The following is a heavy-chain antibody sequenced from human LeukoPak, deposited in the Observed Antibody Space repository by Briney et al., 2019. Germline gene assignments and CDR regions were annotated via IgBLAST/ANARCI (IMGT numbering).Heavy chain of an antibody. V-gene: IGHV4-59*08. J-gene: IGHJ4*02. CDR2: IYYSGTT. D-gene: IGHD6-19*01. CDR3: ARREDSGWYRFDY. CDR1: GGSVSSYY. Sequence: SETLSLTCTVSGGSVSSYYRSWIRQPPGKGLEWIGYIYYSGTTYYNPSLKSRVTISLDTSKNQFSLKLSSVTAADTAVYYCARREDSGWYRFDYWGQGTLVTVSS.